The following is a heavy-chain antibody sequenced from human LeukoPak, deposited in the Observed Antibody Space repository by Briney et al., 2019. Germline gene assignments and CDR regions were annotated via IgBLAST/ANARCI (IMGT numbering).Heavy chain of an antibody. J-gene: IGHJ6*03. CDR2: ISSSGSTI. CDR1: GYTFSSYE. V-gene: IGHV3-48*03. D-gene: IGHD1-26*01. Sequence: GGSLRLSCAASGYTFSSYEMNWVRQAPGKGLEWVSYISSSGSTIYYADSVKGRFTISRDNAKNSLYLQMNSLRAEDTAVYYCARDPYSGSYGDYYYYYMDVWGKGTTVTISS. CDR3: ARDPYSGSYGDYYYYYMDV.